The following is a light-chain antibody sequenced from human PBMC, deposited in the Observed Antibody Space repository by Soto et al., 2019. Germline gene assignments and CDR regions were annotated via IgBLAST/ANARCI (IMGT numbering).Light chain of an antibody. Sequence: EIVLTQSPGTLSFSPGERATLSCRASQSIISDSLAWYQQKPGQAPRLLIYGASSRATGIPDRFSGSGSGTDVALTVSRLEPEDFAVFYCQQYGSSPPTFXQGTKVDIK. CDR1: QSIISDS. J-gene: IGKJ2*01. CDR3: QQYGSSPPT. CDR2: GAS. V-gene: IGKV3-20*01.